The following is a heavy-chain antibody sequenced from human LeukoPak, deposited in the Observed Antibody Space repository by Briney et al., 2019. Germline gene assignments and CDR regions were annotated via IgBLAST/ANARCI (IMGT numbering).Heavy chain of an antibody. Sequence: GGSLRLSCAASGFTFSSYAMHWVRQAPGKGLEWVAVISYDGSNKYYADSVKGRFTISRDNSKNTLYLHTNSLRAEDTAVYYCARVVSGTGTTWGSDYWGQGTLVTVSS. J-gene: IGHJ4*02. V-gene: IGHV3-30-3*01. CDR2: ISYDGSNK. CDR3: ARVVSGTGTTWGSDY. CDR1: GFTFSSYA. D-gene: IGHD1-1*01.